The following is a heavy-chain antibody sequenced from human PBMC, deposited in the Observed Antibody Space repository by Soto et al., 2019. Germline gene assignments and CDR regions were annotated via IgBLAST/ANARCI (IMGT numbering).Heavy chain of an antibody. CDR2: IYYSGST. CDR3: ARYSSSSWYVFDY. Sequence: SETLSLTCTVSGGSISSYYWSWIRQPPGKGLEWIGYIYYSGSTNYNPSLKSRVTISVDTSKNQFSLKLSSVTAADTAVYYCARYSSSSWYVFDYWGQGTLVTVSS. J-gene: IGHJ4*02. CDR1: GGSISSYY. V-gene: IGHV4-59*01. D-gene: IGHD6-13*01.